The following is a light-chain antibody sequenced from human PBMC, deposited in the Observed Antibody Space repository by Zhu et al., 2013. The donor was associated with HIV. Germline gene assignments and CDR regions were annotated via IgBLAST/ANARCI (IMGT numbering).Light chain of an antibody. CDR3: QQYNSYS. J-gene: IGKJ1*01. CDR2: DAS. Sequence: EIVLTQSPATLSVSPGETAALSCRASQSVRSNLAWYQHKPGQAPRLVIYDASRRATGIPARFSGSGSGTDFTLTISDLETDDFATYYCQQYNSYSFGQGTRVEIK. CDR1: QSVRSN. V-gene: IGKV3D-15*01.